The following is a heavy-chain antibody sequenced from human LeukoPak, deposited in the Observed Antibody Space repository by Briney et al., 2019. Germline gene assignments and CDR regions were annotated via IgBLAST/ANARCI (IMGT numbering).Heavy chain of an antibody. J-gene: IGHJ4*02. V-gene: IGHV3-7*03. CDR2: IKQDGRDK. CDR1: GFTFSGYS. Sequence: PGGSLRLSCTASGFTFSGYSMNWVRQAPGKGLEWVATIKQDGRDKYYVDSVKGRFTISRDDAKNSLYLQMNSLRVEDTAVYHCVRYFTAVAPTLRLDYWGQGTLVTVSS. CDR3: VRYFTAVAPTLRLDY. D-gene: IGHD6-19*01.